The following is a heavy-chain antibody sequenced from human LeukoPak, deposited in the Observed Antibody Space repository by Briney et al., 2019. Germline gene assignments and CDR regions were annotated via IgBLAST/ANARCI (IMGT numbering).Heavy chain of an antibody. CDR2: ISGSSGST. V-gene: IGHV3-23*01. CDR1: GFTFSSYA. J-gene: IGHJ4*02. D-gene: IGHD3-22*01. Sequence: PGGSLRLSCAASGFTFSSYAMSWVRQAPGKGLEWVSAISGSSGSTNYADSVKGRFTNSRDNSKNTLYLQMNSLRAEDTAAYYCAKDRHYYDSSGYDYFDYWGQGTLVTVSS. CDR3: AKDRHYYDSSGYDYFDY.